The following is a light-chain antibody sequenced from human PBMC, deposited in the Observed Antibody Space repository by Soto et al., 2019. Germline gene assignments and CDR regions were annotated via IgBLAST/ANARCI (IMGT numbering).Light chain of an antibody. CDR1: QAIGNS. V-gene: IGKV1-39*01. CDR3: QQSYSTPRT. J-gene: IGKJ5*01. Sequence: IQMAQSPSSLSASVLDSVTITCRTSQAIGNSLNWYQQRPGKAPSLLVYGTSTLQSGVPSRFSGSGSGTDFTLTISSLQREDFATYYCQQSYSTPRTFGQGTRLEIK. CDR2: GTS.